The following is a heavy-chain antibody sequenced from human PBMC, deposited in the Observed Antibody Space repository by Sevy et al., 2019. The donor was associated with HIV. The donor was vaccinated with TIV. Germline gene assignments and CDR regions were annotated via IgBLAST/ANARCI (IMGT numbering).Heavy chain of an antibody. J-gene: IGHJ3*02. CDR3: ARETMVRGVSPPDAFDI. D-gene: IGHD3-10*01. Sequence: ASVKVSCKSSGYTFTSYGISWVRQAPGQGLEWMGWISAYNGNTNYAQKLQGRVTMTTDTSTSTAYMELRSLRSDDTDVYYCARETMVRGVSPPDAFDIWGQGTMVTVSS. CDR2: ISAYNGNT. CDR1: GYTFTSYG. V-gene: IGHV1-18*01.